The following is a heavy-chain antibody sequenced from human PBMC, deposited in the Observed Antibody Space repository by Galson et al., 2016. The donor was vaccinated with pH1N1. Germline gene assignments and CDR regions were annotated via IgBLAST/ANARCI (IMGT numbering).Heavy chain of an antibody. CDR3: ANCIAAAGTFYFDY. V-gene: IGHV4-31*11. Sequence: TLSLTCDVSGVSIRSGGYYWSWIRQPPGQGLEWIGYIYYNVRTSYNPSLQSRVTISLDTSKNHFSLRLTSVTAADTAVYYCANCIAAAGTFYFDYWGQGTLVTVSS. CDR1: GVSIRSGGYY. CDR2: IYYNVRT. D-gene: IGHD6-13*01. J-gene: IGHJ4*02.